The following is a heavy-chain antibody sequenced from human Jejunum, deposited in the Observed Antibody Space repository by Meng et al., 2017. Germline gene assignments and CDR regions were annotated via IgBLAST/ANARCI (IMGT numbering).Heavy chain of an antibody. V-gene: IGHV4-30-4*01. D-gene: IGHD6-6*01. Sequence: QVQLQESGPGRVKHSQTLSLACTVSGDSVTSGSYHWSWIRQPPGKGLEWIGYIHHSGITYYNPSLRSRLLISIDTSKRQLSLTLNSVTAADTALYYCATIQSSPHFFNYWGQGTLVTVSS. CDR1: GDSVTSGSYH. CDR2: IHHSGIT. J-gene: IGHJ4*02. CDR3: ATIQSSPHFFNY.